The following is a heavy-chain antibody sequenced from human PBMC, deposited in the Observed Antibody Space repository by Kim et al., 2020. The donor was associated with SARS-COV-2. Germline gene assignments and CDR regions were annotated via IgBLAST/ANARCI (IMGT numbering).Heavy chain of an antibody. CDR2: ISSSSSYI. CDR3: ARGCTFDFYYAPYDRTTEATEYSFDY. CDR1: GFTFSSYS. Sequence: GGSLRLSCAASGFTFSSYSMNWVRQAPGKGLEWVSSISSSSSYIYYADSVKGRFTISRDNAKNSLYLQMNSLRAEDTAVYYCARGCTFDFYYAPYDRTTEATEYSFDYWGQGTLVTVSS. D-gene: IGHD1-26*01. J-gene: IGHJ4*02. V-gene: IGHV3-21*01.